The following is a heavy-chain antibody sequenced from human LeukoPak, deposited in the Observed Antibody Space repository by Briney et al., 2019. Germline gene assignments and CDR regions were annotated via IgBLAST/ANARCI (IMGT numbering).Heavy chain of an antibody. CDR2: ISSSGSTI. Sequence: GGSLRLSCAASGFTFTNYWMNWLRQAPGKGLEWVSYISSSGSTIYYADSVKGRFTISRDNAKNSLYLQMNSLRAEDTAVYYCARSGSYDHYFDYWGQGTLVTVSS. CDR1: GFTFTNYW. D-gene: IGHD1-26*01. V-gene: IGHV3-11*01. J-gene: IGHJ4*02. CDR3: ARSGSYDHYFDY.